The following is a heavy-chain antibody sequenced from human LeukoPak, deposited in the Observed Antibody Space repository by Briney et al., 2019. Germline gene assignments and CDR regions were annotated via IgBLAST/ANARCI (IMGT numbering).Heavy chain of an antibody. CDR2: ISAYNGNT. CDR3: ARVPSAAYYDFWSGSPYYFDY. CDR1: GYTFTGYY. V-gene: IGHV1-18*04. D-gene: IGHD3-3*01. Sequence: ASVKVSCKASGYTFTGYYMHWVRQAPGQGLEWMGWISAYNGNTNYAQKLQGRVTMTTDTSTSTAYMELRSLRSDDTAVYYCARVPSAAYYDFWSGSPYYFDYWGQGTLVTVSS. J-gene: IGHJ4*02.